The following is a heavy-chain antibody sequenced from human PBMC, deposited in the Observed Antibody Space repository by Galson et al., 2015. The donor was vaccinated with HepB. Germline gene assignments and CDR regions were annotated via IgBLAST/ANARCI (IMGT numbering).Heavy chain of an antibody. V-gene: IGHV1-46*01. CDR1: GYTFTSYY. Sequence: SVKVSCKASGYTFTSYYMHWVLQAPGQGLEWMGIINPSGGSTSYAQKFQGRVTMTRDTSTSTVYMELSSLRSEDTAVYYCARTGYYYDSSGPEADAFDIWGQGTMVTVSS. D-gene: IGHD3-22*01. CDR3: ARTGYYYDSSGPEADAFDI. CDR2: INPSGGST. J-gene: IGHJ3*02.